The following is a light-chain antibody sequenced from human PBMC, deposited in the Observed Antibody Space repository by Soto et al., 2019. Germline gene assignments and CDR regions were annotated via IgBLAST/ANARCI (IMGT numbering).Light chain of an antibody. CDR3: QKYFSAPFT. V-gene: IGKV1-27*01. CDR2: AAS. Sequence: DIQMTQSPSSLSASVGDRVTITCRASQAIRNSLAWYQQKPGKVPSLLIYAASTLQPGVPSRFSGSGSGTDFTLTISSLQPEDVVTYYCQKYFSAPFTFGPGTKLGIK. J-gene: IGKJ3*01. CDR1: QAIRNS.